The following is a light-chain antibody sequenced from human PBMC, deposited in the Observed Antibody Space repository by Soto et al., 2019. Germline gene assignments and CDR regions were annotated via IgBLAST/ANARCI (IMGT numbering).Light chain of an antibody. CDR3: QQYDNLPRT. Sequence: DIQMTQSPSSLSASVGDRVTITCQASQNINNYLNWYQQKPGRAPKLLIYDASNLEAGVPSRFRGSGSGTDFTFTISSLQPEDIAAYYCQQYDNLPRTFGQGTKVDIK. CDR2: DAS. V-gene: IGKV1-33*01. CDR1: QNINNY. J-gene: IGKJ1*01.